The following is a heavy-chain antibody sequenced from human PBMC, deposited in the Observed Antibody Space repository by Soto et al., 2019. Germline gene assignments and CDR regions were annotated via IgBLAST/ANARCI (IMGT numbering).Heavy chain of an antibody. V-gene: IGHV4-39*07. J-gene: IGHJ4*02. D-gene: IGHD3-10*01. CDR1: GGSISSSSFH. CDR3: ARAQGSGFLVS. Sequence: SETLSLTCTVSGGSISSSSFHWGWIRQPPGKGLEWIGSIYYSGSTYYSPSLKSRVTISVDTSKNQFSLKLSSVTAADTAVYYCARAQGSGFLVSWGQGTLVTVSS. CDR2: IYYSGST.